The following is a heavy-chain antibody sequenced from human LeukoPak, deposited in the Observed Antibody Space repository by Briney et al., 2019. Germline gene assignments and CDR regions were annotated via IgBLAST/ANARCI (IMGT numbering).Heavy chain of an antibody. Sequence: SETLSLTCAVYGGSFSGYYWSWIRQPPGKGPEWIGEINHSGSTNYNPSLKSRVTISVDTSKNQFSLKLSSVTAADTAVYYCARWLGEGDGYWGQGTLVTVSS. CDR2: INHSGST. V-gene: IGHV4-34*01. D-gene: IGHD3-10*01. CDR1: GGSFSGYY. J-gene: IGHJ4*02. CDR3: ARWLGEGDGY.